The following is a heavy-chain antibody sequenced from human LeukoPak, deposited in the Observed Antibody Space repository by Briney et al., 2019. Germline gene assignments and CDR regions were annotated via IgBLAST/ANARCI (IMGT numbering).Heavy chain of an antibody. J-gene: IGHJ6*03. CDR1: GYTFTSYD. V-gene: IGHV1-8*01. CDR2: MNPNSGNT. CDR3: ARELGYCSGGSCYSNHYYYYYYMDV. Sequence: ASVKVSCKASGYTFTSYDINWVRQATGQGLEWMGWMNPNSGNTGYAQKFQGRVTMTRNTSISTAYMELSSLRSEDTAVYYCARELGYCSGGSCYSNHYYYYYYMDVWGKGTTVTISS. D-gene: IGHD2-15*01.